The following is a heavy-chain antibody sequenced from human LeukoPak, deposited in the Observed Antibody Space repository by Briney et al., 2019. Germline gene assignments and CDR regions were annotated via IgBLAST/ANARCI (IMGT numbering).Heavy chain of an antibody. Sequence: GGSLRLSCAASGFTLSSYGVHWVRQAPGKGLEWVAFIRYDGSNKYYADSVKGRFTISRDNSKNTLYVQMNSLRDEDTAVYYCAKGGYIVVNWFDPWGQGTLVTVSS. J-gene: IGHJ5*02. CDR1: GFTLSSYG. CDR3: AKGGYIVVNWFDP. D-gene: IGHD2-2*01. CDR2: IRYDGSNK. V-gene: IGHV3-30*02.